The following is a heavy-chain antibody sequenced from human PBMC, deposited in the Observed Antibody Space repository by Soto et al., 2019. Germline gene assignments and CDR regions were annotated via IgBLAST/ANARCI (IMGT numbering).Heavy chain of an antibody. CDR1: GYTFTSYY. D-gene: IGHD5-18*01. CDR2: INPSGGST. V-gene: IGHV1-46*01. CDR3: ARDPGYSYGSEYYCYGMDV. J-gene: IGHJ6*02. Sequence: ASVKVSCKASGYTFTSYYMHWVRQAPGQGLEWMGIINPSGGSTSYAQKFQGRVTMTRDTSTSTVYMELSSLRSEDTAVYYCARDPGYSYGSEYYCYGMDVWGQGTTVTVSS.